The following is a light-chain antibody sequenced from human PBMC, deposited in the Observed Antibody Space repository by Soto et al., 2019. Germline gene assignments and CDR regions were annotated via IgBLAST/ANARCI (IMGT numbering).Light chain of an antibody. J-gene: IGKJ1*01. CDR2: GAS. CDR3: HQYHLWPWT. Sequence: EIVLTQSPATLSVSPGERATLSCRASQSVSSNLAWYQQKPGQAPRLLIYGASTRATGIPARFSGSGSGTEFTLTISSLQSEDFAVYYCHQYHLWPWTFGQGTKVDIK. CDR1: QSVSSN. V-gene: IGKV3D-15*01.